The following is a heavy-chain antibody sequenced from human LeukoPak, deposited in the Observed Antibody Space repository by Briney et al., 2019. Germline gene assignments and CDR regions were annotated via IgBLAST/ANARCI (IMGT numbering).Heavy chain of an antibody. V-gene: IGHV3-30*01. CDR1: GFTLGTYV. J-gene: IGHJ4*02. Sequence: GGSLRLSCAASGFTLGTYVMHWVRQAPGKGLEWVAYISYDGDNTYYADSVKGRFTISRDNSKDTLYLLVNSLTVEDTAVYYCARGDYEVYWGQGTLVTVSS. CDR2: ISYDGDNT. CDR3: ARGDYEVY. D-gene: IGHD4-17*01.